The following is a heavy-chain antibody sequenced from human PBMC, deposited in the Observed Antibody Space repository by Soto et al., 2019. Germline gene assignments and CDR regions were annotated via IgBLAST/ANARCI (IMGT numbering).Heavy chain of an antibody. CDR1: GGSISSYY. D-gene: IGHD2-15*01. CDR2: IYYSGST. J-gene: IGHJ3*02. CDR3: ARERCSGGSCYSGTPAFDI. Sequence: QVQLQESGPGLVKPSETLSLTCTVSGGSISSYYWSWIRQPPGKGLEWIGYIYYSGSTNYNPSLKRRVTLSVDTSKHQFSLKLSSVTAADTAVYYCARERCSGGSCYSGTPAFDIWGQGTMVTVSS. V-gene: IGHV4-59*01.